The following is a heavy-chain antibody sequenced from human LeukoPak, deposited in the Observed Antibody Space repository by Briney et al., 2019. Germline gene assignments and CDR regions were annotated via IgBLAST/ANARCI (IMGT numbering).Heavy chain of an antibody. CDR3: ARGSVGTPPPFDY. CDR1: GFTFSSYA. D-gene: IGHD2-15*01. CDR2: ISYDGSNK. Sequence: GGSLRLSCAASGFTFSSYAMHWVRQAPGKGLEWVAVISYDGSNKYYADSVKGRFTISRDNSKNTLYLQMNNLRTEDTAVYYCARGSVGTPPPFDYWGQGTLVTVSS. J-gene: IGHJ4*02. V-gene: IGHV3-30-3*01.